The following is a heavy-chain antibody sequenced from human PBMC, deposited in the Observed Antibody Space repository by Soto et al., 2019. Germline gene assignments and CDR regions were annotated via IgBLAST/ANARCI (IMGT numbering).Heavy chain of an antibody. V-gene: IGHV4-59*12. Sequence: SETLCLTSTVAGGPISSYDWSWIRQPPGKGLEWIGYIYYSGSTNYNPSLKSRVIISVDRSKNQFSLKLSSVPAADTAVYYCDRETYGDYVGYFDPWRQGTLVTVSS. J-gene: IGHJ5*02. D-gene: IGHD4-17*01. CDR1: GGPISSYD. CDR2: IYYSGST. CDR3: DRETYGDYVGYFDP.